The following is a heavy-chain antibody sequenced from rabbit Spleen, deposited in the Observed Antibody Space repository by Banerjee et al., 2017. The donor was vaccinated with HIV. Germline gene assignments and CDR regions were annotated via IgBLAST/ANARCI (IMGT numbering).Heavy chain of an antibody. CDR1: GFSFSNKA. D-gene: IGHD3-1*01. CDR2: IDPVFGST. Sequence: QEQLVESGGGLVKPQGSLKLSCTASGFSFSNKAVMCWVRQAPGKGLEWIGYIDPVFGSTYYASWVNGRFSISRENTQNTVSLQMNSLTAADTATYFCVRDTWAFNLWGQGTLVTVS. J-gene: IGHJ4*01. CDR3: VRDTWAFNL. V-gene: IGHV1S47*01.